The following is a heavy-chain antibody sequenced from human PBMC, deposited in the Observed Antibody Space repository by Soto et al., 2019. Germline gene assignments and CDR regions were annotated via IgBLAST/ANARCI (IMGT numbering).Heavy chain of an antibody. CDR2: VYDSGST. CDR3: VRQVGATASYSYAV. D-gene: IGHD1-26*01. CDR1: GASVINHY. V-gene: IGHV4-59*02. J-gene: IGHJ3*01. Sequence: SETLSLTCTVTGASVINHYWNWIRQPPGKGLEWIGFVYDSGSTSYNSSLKSRLTISVDTSKNQFSLKLSSVTAADTAVYYCVRQVGATASYSYAVWGQGPMVS.